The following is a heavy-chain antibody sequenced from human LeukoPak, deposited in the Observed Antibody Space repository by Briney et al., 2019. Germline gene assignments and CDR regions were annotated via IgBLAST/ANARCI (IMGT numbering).Heavy chain of an antibody. D-gene: IGHD3-22*01. CDR1: GFTFSSYS. CDR3: ASYPGKYDSSGYDY. V-gene: IGHV3-21*01. CDR2: ISSSSSYI. J-gene: IGHJ4*02. Sequence: GGSLRLSCAASGFTFSSYSMNRVRQAPGKGLEWVSSISSSSSYIYYADSVKGRFTISRDNAKNSLHLQMNSLRAEDTAVYYCASYPGKYDSSGYDYWGQGTLVTVSS.